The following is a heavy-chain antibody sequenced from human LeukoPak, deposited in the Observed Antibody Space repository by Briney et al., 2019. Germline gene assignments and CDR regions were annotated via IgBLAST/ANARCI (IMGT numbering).Heavy chain of an antibody. Sequence: ASVKVSCKASGYTFTSSGISWVRQAPGQGLEWMGWISAYNGNTNYAQKLQGRVTMTTDTSTSTAYMELRSLRSDDTAVYYCARGGYVWGSYRDIDYWGQGTLVTVSS. J-gene: IGHJ4*02. CDR2: ISAYNGNT. V-gene: IGHV1-18*01. CDR3: ARGGYVWGSYRDIDY. D-gene: IGHD3-16*02. CDR1: GYTFTSSG.